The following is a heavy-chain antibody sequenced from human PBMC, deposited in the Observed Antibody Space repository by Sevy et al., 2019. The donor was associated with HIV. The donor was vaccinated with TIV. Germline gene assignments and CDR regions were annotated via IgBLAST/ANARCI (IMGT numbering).Heavy chain of an antibody. CDR2: INHSGST. CDR3: AITWHCGGDCYGNNWFDP. CDR1: GGSFSGYY. J-gene: IGHJ5*02. V-gene: IGHV4-34*01. Sequence: SETLSLTCAVYGGSFSGYYWSWIRQPPGKGLEWIGEINHSGSTNYNPSLKSRVTISVDTSKNQFSLKLSSVTAADTAVYYCAITWHCGGDCYGNNWFDPWGQGTLVTVSS. D-gene: IGHD2-21*02.